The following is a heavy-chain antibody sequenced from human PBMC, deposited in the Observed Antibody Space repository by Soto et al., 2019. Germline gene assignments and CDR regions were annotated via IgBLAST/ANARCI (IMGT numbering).Heavy chain of an antibody. D-gene: IGHD3-16*02. CDR2: IYYRGST. J-gene: IGHJ4*02. CDR3: ASRCSRCSRSRGHDY. Sequence: QLQLQESGPGLVKPSETLSLTCTVSGGSISSSSYYWGWIRQPPGKGLEWIGSIYYRGSTYYNPSLKSRVTISVDTSKNQFSLKLSSVTAADTAVYYCASRCSRCSRSRGHDYWGQGTLVTVSS. CDR1: GGSISSSSYY. V-gene: IGHV4-39*01.